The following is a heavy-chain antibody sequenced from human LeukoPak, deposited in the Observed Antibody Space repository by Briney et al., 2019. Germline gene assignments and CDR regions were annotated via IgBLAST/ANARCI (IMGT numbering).Heavy chain of an antibody. CDR3: ARYSSSGYHLFDY. J-gene: IGHJ4*02. V-gene: IGHV1-46*01. CDR1: GYTFTSYY. D-gene: IGHD3-22*01. CDR2: INPSGGST. Sequence: AVNVSCKASGYTFTSYYMHWVRQAPGQGLEWMGIINPSGGSTSYAQKFQGRVTMTRDMSTSTVYMELSSLRSEDTAVYYCARYSSSGYHLFDYWGQGTLVTVSS.